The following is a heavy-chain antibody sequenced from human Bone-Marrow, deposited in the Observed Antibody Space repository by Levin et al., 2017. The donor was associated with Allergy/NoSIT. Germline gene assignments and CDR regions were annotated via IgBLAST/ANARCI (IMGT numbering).Heavy chain of an antibody. CDR1: GGSISGYY. CDR3: TRLHCSHNCYPGD. V-gene: IGHV4-59*08. CDR2: IYYTGSA. J-gene: IGHJ4*02. D-gene: IGHD2-15*01. Sequence: LETLSLTCTVSGGSISGYYGSWIRQPPGGGLEWIGYIYYTGSAQYNPSLKSRVAISVDTSRDQFSLELNSVTAADTAVYFCTRLHCSHNCYPGDWSQGILVTVSS.